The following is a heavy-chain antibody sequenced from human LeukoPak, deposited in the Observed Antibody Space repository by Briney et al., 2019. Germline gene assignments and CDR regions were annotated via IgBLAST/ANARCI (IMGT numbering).Heavy chain of an antibody. CDR3: ARGGRIAAAGAYFQH. Sequence: SETLSLTCSVYGGSFSGYYWSWIRQPPGKGLEWIGKINHSGSTNYNPSLKSRVTISVDTSKNQFSLKLSSVTAADTAVYYCARGGRIAAAGAYFQHWGQGTLVTVSS. V-gene: IGHV4-34*01. CDR2: INHSGST. CDR1: GGSFSGYY. D-gene: IGHD6-13*01. J-gene: IGHJ1*01.